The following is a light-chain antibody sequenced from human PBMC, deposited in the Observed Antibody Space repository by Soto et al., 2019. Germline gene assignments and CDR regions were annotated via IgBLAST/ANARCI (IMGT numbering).Light chain of an antibody. CDR1: STDVGNYNY. CDR2: DVN. J-gene: IGLJ2*01. V-gene: IGLV2-8*01. Sequence: QSALTQPPSASGSPGQSLTISCTGTSTDVGNYNYVSWYQQHPGKAPKLMISDVNRRPSGVPDRFSGSKSGNTASLTVSELXAEDEADYYCSSYAGSNNWVFGGGTKLTVL. CDR3: SSYAGSNNWV.